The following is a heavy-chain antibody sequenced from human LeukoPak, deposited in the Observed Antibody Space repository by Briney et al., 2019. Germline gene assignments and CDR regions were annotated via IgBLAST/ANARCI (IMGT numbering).Heavy chain of an antibody. CDR3: ATRLAVVTVDPFDN. D-gene: IGHD2-21*02. CDR1: GFTFSSYW. Sequence: GGSLRLSCAVSGFTFSSYWMSWVRQAPGRGLEWVANIKPDGSEKYHVDSVKGRFTISRGNAKNSLYLQMNSLRAEDTAVYYCATRLAVVTVDPFDNWGQGTLVTVSS. V-gene: IGHV3-7*01. CDR2: IKPDGSEK. J-gene: IGHJ4*02.